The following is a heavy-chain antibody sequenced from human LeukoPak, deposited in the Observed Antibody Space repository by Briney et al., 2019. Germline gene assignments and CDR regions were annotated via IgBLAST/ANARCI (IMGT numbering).Heavy chain of an antibody. D-gene: IGHD7-27*01. J-gene: IGHJ4*02. CDR1: GFDFSSNW. V-gene: IGHV3-74*01. Sequence: GGSLGLSCAASGFDFSSNWMHWFRTAPGQGLVWVSRIKGDGISTNYADSVKGRFTISRDNSKNTLYLQRYSLRAEDTAVYYCAKEVTWGTEDYFDYWGQGTLVTVSS. CDR2: IKGDGIST. CDR3: AKEVTWGTEDYFDY.